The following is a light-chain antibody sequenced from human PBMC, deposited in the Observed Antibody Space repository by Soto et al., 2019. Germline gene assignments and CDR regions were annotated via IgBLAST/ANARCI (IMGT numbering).Light chain of an antibody. CDR1: SSDVGGYNY. V-gene: IGLV2-23*02. CDR3: CSYAGSSTWV. CDR2: EVS. Sequence: QSVLTQPASVSGSPGQSITITYTSTSSDVGGYNYVSWYQHHPGKAPKLMIYEVSKRPSGVSNRFSGSKSGNTASLTISGLQAEDEADYYCCSYAGSSTWVFGGGTKLTVL. J-gene: IGLJ3*02.